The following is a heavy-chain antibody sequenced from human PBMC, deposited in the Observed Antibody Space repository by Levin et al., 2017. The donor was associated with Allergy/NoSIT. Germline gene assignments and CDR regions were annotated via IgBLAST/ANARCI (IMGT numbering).Heavy chain of an antibody. CDR3: ARTQYYDILTGPQGFDY. Sequence: SETLSLTCAVSGGSISSGGYSWSWIRQPPGKGLEWIGYIYHSGSTYYNPSLKSRVTISVDRSKNQFSLKLSSVTAADTAVYYCARTQYYDILTGPQGFDYWGQGTLVTVSS. V-gene: IGHV4-30-2*01. CDR2: IYHSGST. CDR1: GGSISSGGYS. J-gene: IGHJ4*02. D-gene: IGHD3-9*01.